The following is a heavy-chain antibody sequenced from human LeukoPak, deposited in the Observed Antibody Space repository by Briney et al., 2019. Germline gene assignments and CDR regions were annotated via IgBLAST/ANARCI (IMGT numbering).Heavy chain of an antibody. Sequence: PGGSLRLSCAASGFAFSFSAMSWLRQPPGKGLEWVSTINANSVASSYAASVRGRFTISRDNSKCTLYLHLNTLLIADTAAYYCAKPISGGLAVTADWFDPWGQGTLVVVSS. CDR3: AKPISGGLAVTADWFDP. CDR1: GFAFSFSA. CDR2: INANSVAS. J-gene: IGHJ5*01. D-gene: IGHD6-19*01. V-gene: IGHV3-23*01.